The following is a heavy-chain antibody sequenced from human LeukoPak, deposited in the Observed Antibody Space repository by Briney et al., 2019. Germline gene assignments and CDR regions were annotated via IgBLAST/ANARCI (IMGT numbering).Heavy chain of an antibody. Sequence: SETLSLTCTVSGGSISSYYWSWIRQPPGKGLEWIGYIYTRGSNNYNPSLKSRVTISVDTSKNQFSLKLSSVTAADTAVYYCAGHGDAFDIWGQGTMVTVSS. J-gene: IGHJ3*02. CDR2: IYTRGSN. CDR1: GGSISSYY. CDR3: AGHGDAFDI. V-gene: IGHV4-4*09.